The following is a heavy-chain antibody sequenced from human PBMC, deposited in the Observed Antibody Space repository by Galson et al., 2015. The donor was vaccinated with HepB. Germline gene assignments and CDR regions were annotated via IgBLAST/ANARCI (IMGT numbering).Heavy chain of an antibody. CDR3: RGFNYYGMDV. V-gene: IGHV4-31*03. CDR1: GGSISSGGYY. D-gene: IGHD3-10*01. Sequence: TLSLTCTVSGGSISSGGYYWGWIRQHPGKGLEWIGYIYYSGSTYYNPSLKSRVTISVDTSKNQFSLKLSSVTAADTAVYYCRGFNYYGMDVWGQGTTVTVSS. CDR2: IYYSGST. J-gene: IGHJ6*02.